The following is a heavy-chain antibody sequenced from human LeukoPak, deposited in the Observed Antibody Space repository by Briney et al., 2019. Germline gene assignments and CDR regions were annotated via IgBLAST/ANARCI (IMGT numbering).Heavy chain of an antibody. V-gene: IGHV3-7*01. J-gene: IGHJ4*02. CDR3: ARDGAFRIYDY. D-gene: IGHD3-3*02. CDR1: GFTFSSYW. CDR2: IKQDGNEK. Sequence: PGGSLRLFCAASGFTFSSYWMTWVRQAPGKGLEWVASIKQDGNEKYYVDSVKGRFTISRDNARNSLYLQMSSLRADDTAVYYCARDGAFRIYDYWGQGTLVTVSS.